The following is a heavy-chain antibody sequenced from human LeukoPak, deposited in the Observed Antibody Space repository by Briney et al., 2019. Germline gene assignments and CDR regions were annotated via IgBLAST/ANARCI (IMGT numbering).Heavy chain of an antibody. Sequence: PSETLSPTCTVSGGSISSGSYYWSWIRQPAGKGLEWIGSIYYSGSTYYNPSLKSRVTISVDTSKNQFSLKLSSVTAADTAVYYCARGNYYYYMGVWGKGTTVTVSS. CDR2: IYYSGST. CDR1: GGSISSGSYY. CDR3: ARGNYYYYMGV. V-gene: IGHV4-39*01. J-gene: IGHJ6*03.